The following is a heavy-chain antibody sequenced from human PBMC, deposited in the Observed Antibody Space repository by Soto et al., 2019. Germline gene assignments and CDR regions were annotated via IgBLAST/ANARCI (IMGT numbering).Heavy chain of an antibody. CDR3: ARGREDFHAGSGPRWMWLAP. Sequence: SETKSVTCSVADGSSRSGGYYWTWIRQPPGKGLEWIGYISISGNTDYSPSLKSRATISADTSRNQFSLKPRSVNTADTAVYFCARGREDFHAGSGPRWMWLAPWGQGTLVTVSS. CDR2: ISISGNT. CDR1: DGSSRSGGYY. J-gene: IGHJ5*02. V-gene: IGHV4-61*08. D-gene: IGHD3-3*01.